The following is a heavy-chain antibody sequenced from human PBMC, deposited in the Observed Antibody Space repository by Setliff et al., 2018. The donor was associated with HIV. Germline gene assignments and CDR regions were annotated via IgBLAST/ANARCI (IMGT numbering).Heavy chain of an antibody. Sequence: PGGSLRLSCAASGFHFSTSAMHWVRQAPGQGLEWVAIIHYDGSHEDYAHSVKGRFTISRDSSASTVYMEMSSLRSEDTAMFYCARGDFDFWGQGTLVTVSS. V-gene: IGHV3-30*02. CDR2: IHYDGSHE. CDR3: ARGDFDF. D-gene: IGHD2-21*01. CDR1: GFHFSTSA. J-gene: IGHJ4*02.